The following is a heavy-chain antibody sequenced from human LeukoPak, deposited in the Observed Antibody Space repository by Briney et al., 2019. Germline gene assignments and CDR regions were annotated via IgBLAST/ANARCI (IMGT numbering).Heavy chain of an antibody. CDR2: IHPGDSET. Sequence: PGESLKISCKGSGDSFTSYWIGWVRQMPGKGLECMGIIHPGDSETRYSPSFQGQVTISADKSISTAYLQWSGLKASDTAMYYCARRLGATQPYFDFWGQGALVTVSS. D-gene: IGHD1-26*01. V-gene: IGHV5-51*01. CDR1: GDSFTSYW. J-gene: IGHJ4*02. CDR3: ARRLGATQPYFDF.